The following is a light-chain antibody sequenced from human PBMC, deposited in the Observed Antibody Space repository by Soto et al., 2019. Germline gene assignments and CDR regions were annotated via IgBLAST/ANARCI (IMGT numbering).Light chain of an antibody. V-gene: IGKV3-15*01. CDR1: QSVSSS. CDR3: LQHKSWPFT. J-gene: IGKJ2*01. Sequence: EIVMTQSPATLSVSPGERATLSCRASQSVSSSLAWFQQKPGQAPRLLIYAASPRATGIAARLSGSGSGTEFTLTISSLQSEDFAVYYCLQHKSWPFTFGQGTKLEIK. CDR2: AAS.